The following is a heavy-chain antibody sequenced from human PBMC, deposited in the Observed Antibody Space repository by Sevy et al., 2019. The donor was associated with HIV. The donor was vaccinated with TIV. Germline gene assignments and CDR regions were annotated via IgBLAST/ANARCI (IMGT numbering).Heavy chain of an antibody. Sequence: GGSLRLSCVASGFIFSTDWMHWVRQAPGKGLVWVSRIDTDGSDTSYADSVKGRFTISRDNAKNTLYLQMNSLRAEDTAVYYCVRDLPGPKHYMDVWGKGTTVTASS. CDR3: VRDLPGPKHYMDV. V-gene: IGHV3-74*01. CDR2: IDTDGSDT. D-gene: IGHD2-8*02. CDR1: GFIFSTDW. J-gene: IGHJ6*03.